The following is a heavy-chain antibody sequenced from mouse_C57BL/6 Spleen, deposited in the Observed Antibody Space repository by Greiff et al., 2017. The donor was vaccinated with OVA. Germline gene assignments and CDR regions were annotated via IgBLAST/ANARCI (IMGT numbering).Heavy chain of an antibody. CDR2: INPGSGGT. CDR3: ACLYDYDYARDY. CDR1: GYAFTNYL. D-gene: IGHD2-4*01. V-gene: IGHV1-54*01. J-gene: IGHJ4*01. Sequence: QVQLQQSGAELVRPGTSVKVSCKASGYAFTNYLIEWVKQRPGQGLEWIGVINPGSGGTNYNEKFKGKATLTADKSSSTAYMQLSSLTSEDSAVYFCACLYDYDYARDYWGQGTSVTVSS.